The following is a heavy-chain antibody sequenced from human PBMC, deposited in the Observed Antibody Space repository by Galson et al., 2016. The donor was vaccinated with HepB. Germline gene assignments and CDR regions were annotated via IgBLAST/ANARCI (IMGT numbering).Heavy chain of an antibody. CDR1: GVSISSSDW. V-gene: IGHV4-4*02. CDR3: ARQYWGGPSDY. J-gene: IGHJ4*02. D-gene: IGHD2/OR15-2a*01. CDR2: IFHSGRV. Sequence: SETLSLTCAVSGVSISSSDWWSWVRQPPGQGLEWIGQIFHSGRVNYTPSLASRVTISIDTSNNHFSLRLTSVAAADTALYYCARQYWGGPSDYWGQGTQVTVSS.